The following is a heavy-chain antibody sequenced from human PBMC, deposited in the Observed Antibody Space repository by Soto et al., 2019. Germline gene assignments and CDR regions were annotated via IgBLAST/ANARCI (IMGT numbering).Heavy chain of an antibody. CDR3: ARDNGDYQYNWFDP. V-gene: IGHV1-69*13. CDR1: GGTFSSYA. J-gene: IGHJ5*02. CDR2: IIPIFGTA. Sequence: SVKVSCKASGGTFSSYAISWVRQAPGQGLEWMGGIIPIFGTANYAQKFQGRVTITADESTSTAYMELSSLRSEDTAVYYCARDNGDYQYNWFDPWGQGTLVTVSS. D-gene: IGHD4-17*01.